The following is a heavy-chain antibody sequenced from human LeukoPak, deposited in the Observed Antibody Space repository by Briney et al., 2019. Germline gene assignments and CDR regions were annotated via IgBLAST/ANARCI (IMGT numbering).Heavy chain of an antibody. J-gene: IGHJ4*02. CDR3: ARESGVYSSSWYLDY. CDR2: TRNKANSYTT. Sequence: GGSLRLSCAASGFTFSDHYMDWVRQAPGKGLEWVGRTRNKANSYTTEYAASVKGRFTISRDDSKNSLYLQMHSLKPEDTAVYYCARESGVYSSSWYLDYWGQGTLVTVSS. D-gene: IGHD6-13*01. V-gene: IGHV3-72*01. CDR1: GFTFSDHY.